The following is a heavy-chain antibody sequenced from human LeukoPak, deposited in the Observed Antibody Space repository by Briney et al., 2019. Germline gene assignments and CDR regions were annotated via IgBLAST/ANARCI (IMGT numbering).Heavy chain of an antibody. D-gene: IGHD2-21*02. CDR1: GFTFYDYA. Sequence: GRSLRLSCAASGFTFYDYAMHWVRQAPGKGLERASGISWNSGSIGYADSVKGRFTISRDNAKNSLYLQMNSLRAEDMALYYCANDIAQDSGGDEGIDYWGQGTLVTVSS. J-gene: IGHJ4*02. CDR3: ANDIAQDSGGDEGIDY. CDR2: ISWNSGSI. V-gene: IGHV3-9*03.